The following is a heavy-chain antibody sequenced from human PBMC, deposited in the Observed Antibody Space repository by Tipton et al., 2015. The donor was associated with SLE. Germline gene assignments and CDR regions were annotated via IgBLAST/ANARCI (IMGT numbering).Heavy chain of an antibody. V-gene: IGHV4-61*01. J-gene: IGHJ4*02. CDR1: GGSVSSGSYY. D-gene: IGHD2-8*01. CDR2: IYHSGSA. Sequence: LRLSCTVSGGSVSSGSYYWSWIRQPPGKRLEWIGSIYHSGSAYYNPSLKSRVTISVDTSKNQFSLKLSSVTAADTAVYYCARGMAHFDYWGQGTLVTVSS. CDR3: ARGMAHFDY.